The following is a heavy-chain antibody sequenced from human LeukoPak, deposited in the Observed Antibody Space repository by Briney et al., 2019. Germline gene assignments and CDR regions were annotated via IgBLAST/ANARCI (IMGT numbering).Heavy chain of an antibody. Sequence: PSETLSLTCTVSGDSISSSTYYSGSLRQPPGKRLEWIGNIYYSGSTYYNPSLKSRLTISVDTSKTQFSLKLSSVPAADTAVYYCARVGYYDFWSGHLQRPWFDPWGQGTLVTVSS. J-gene: IGHJ5*02. V-gene: IGHV4-39*07. D-gene: IGHD3-3*01. CDR2: IYYSGST. CDR3: ARVGYYDFWSGHLQRPWFDP. CDR1: GDSISSSTYY.